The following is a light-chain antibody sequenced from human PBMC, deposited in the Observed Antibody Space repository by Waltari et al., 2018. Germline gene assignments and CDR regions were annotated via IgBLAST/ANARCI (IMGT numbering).Light chain of an antibody. CDR2: DVS. V-gene: IGLV2-14*03. J-gene: IGLJ3*02. Sequence: QSALTQPASVSGSPGQSITIPCTGTSSDVGGYKYFPWYQQHPGKAPKLLIYDVSNRPSGVSNRFSGSKSGNTASLTISGLQAADEADYYCSSYTSSTVVFGGGTKLTVL. CDR1: SSDVGGYKY. CDR3: SSYTSSTVV.